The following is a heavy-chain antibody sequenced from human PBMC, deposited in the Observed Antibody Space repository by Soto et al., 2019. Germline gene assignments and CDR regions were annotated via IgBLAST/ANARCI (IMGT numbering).Heavy chain of an antibody. D-gene: IGHD1-1*01. CDR3: AKDLGMTTGYYFMDV. Sequence: GGSLRLSCAASGFTVSSNYMSWVRQAPGKGLEWVSVIYSGGTTNYADSVKGRFTISRENPKNTLYLQMSSLRAEDTAVYYCAKDLGMTTGYYFMDVWGKGTTVTVSS. CDR2: IYSGGTT. CDR1: GFTVSSNY. J-gene: IGHJ6*03. V-gene: IGHV3-66*01.